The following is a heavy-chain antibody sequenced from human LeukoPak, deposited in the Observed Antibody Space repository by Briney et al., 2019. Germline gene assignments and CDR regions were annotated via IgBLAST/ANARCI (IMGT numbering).Heavy chain of an antibody. J-gene: IGHJ4*02. CDR1: GGTFSSYA. CDR3: ARRYEGFDY. CDR2: INPNSGGT. V-gene: IGHV1-2*02. Sequence: ASVKVSCKASGGTFSSYAISWVRQAPGQGLEWMGWINPNSGGTNYAQKFQGRVTMTRDTSISTAYMELSRLRSDDTAVYYCARRYEGFDYWGQGTLVTVSS. D-gene: IGHD1-1*01.